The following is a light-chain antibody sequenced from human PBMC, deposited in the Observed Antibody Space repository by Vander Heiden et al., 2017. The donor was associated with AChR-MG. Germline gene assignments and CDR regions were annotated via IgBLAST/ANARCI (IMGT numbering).Light chain of an antibody. J-gene: IGLJ3*02. CDR1: SSDVGGYNY. CDR3: SSYTSSSTHWV. Sequence: QSALTQPASVSGSPGQSITISCTGTSSDVGGYNYVSWYQQHPGKAHKLMIYDVSKRPSGVSNRFSGSKSGNTASLTISGLQAEDEADYYCSSYTSSSTHWVFGGGTKLTVL. V-gene: IGLV2-14*01. CDR2: DVS.